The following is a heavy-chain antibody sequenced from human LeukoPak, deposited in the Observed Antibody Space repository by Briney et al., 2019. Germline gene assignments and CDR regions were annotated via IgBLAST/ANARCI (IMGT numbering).Heavy chain of an antibody. V-gene: IGHV3-64D*06. CDR2: ISSNGGST. J-gene: IGHJ4*02. CDR1: GFTFSSYA. CDR3: VKEGYSSGWDGD. Sequence: QSGGSLRLSCSASGFTFSSYAMHWVRQAPGKGLEYVSAISSNGGSTYYADSVKGRFTISRDNSKNTPYLQMSSLRAEDTAVYYCVKEGYSSGWDGDWGQGTLVTVSS. D-gene: IGHD6-19*01.